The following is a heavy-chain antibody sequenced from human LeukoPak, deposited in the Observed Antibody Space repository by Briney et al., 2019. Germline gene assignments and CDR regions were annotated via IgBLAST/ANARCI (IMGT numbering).Heavy chain of an antibody. Sequence: PGGALRLSCAASRFTFSNYSMNWVRQARGRRVEWVSYISRSDSIYYADSVKGRFTISRDNAENSLYLQMNSLRDEDTAVYYCARAMRSGYDYWGQGTLVTVSS. CDR1: RFTFSNYS. CDR2: ISRSDSI. J-gene: IGHJ4*02. CDR3: ARAMRSGYDY. V-gene: IGHV3-48*02. D-gene: IGHD5-12*01.